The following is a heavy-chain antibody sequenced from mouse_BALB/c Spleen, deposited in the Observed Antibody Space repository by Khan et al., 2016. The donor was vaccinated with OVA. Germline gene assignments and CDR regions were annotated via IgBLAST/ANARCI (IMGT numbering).Heavy chain of an antibody. J-gene: IGHJ3*01. Sequence: VQLQQSGAELVKPGASVKLSCTASGFNIKDTSMHWVKQRPEQGLEWIGRIDPANGNPKYDPKFQGTATRTEDTSSNTAYLQLSSLTSEDTAFYYCARWPRNCGFAYWGQGTLVTVSA. V-gene: IGHV14-3*02. CDR3: ARWPRNCGFAY. D-gene: IGHD2-1*01. CDR2: IDPANGNP. CDR1: GFNIKDTS.